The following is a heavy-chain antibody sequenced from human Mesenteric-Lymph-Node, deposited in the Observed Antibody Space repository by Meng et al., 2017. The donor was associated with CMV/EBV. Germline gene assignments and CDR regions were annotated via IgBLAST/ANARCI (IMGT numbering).Heavy chain of an antibody. CDR3: TRHLPGTSKAVDY. CDR1: DGSVTSGSFF. V-gene: IGHV4-39*01. CDR2: IYYSGST. D-gene: IGHD2-15*01. Sequence: SETLSLTCTVSDGSVTSGSFFWGWIRQPPGKGLEYIGTIYYSGSTYYNPSLKSRVTISIDTSKNQFSLRLNSVTAADTAVYYCTRHLPGTSKAVDYWGQGTLVTVS. J-gene: IGHJ4*02.